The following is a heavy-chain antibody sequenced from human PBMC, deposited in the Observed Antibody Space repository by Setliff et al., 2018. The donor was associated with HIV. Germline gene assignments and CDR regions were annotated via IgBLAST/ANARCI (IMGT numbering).Heavy chain of an antibody. V-gene: IGHV1-3*04. J-gene: IGHJ4*01. CDR1: GYTFSNYP. CDR3: ARDRFSLTSSIFGF. D-gene: IGHD3-9*01. Sequence: ASVKVSCKTSGYTFSNYPIHWLRQAPGQRPEWMGWVNTGKGDTKYSQRFQDRLTITTDSSASSVYMELSSLSSDDTAIYYCARDRFSLTSSIFGFWGHGTLVTVSS. CDR2: VNTGKGDT.